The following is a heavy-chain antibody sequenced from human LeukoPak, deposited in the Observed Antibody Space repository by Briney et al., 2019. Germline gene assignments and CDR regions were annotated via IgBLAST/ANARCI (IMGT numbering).Heavy chain of an antibody. J-gene: IGHJ6*03. CDR2: MNPNSGNT. V-gene: IGHV1-8*01. Sequence: ASVKVSCKASGYTFTSYDINWVRQATGQGLAWMGWMNPNSGNTGYAQKFQGRVTMTRNTSISTAYMELSTLRSEDTAVYYCARAQQLYGGYYYYMDVWGKGTTVTVSS. CDR3: ARAQQLYGGYYYYMDV. D-gene: IGHD2-2*02. CDR1: GYTFTSYD.